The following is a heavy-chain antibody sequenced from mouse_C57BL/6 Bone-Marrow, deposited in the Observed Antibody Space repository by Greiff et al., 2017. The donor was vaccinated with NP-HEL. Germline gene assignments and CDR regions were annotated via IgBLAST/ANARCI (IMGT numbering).Heavy chain of an antibody. CDR3: ARDDGYGEDWYFDV. CDR2: ISDGGSYT. D-gene: IGHD2-3*01. CDR1: GFTFSSYA. J-gene: IGHJ1*03. V-gene: IGHV5-4*01. Sequence: DVQLVESGGGLVKPGGSLNLSCAASGFTFSSYAMSWVRQTPEKRLEWVATISDGGSYTYYPAHVKGRFTISRDTAKNNLYQQMSHLKSEDTAMYYCARDDGYGEDWYFDVWGTGTTVTVSS.